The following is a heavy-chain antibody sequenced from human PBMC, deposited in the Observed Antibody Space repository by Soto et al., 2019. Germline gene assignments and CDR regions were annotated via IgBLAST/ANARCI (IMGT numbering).Heavy chain of an antibody. D-gene: IGHD2-15*01. J-gene: IGHJ5*02. CDR3: ARDLGNSGYCSGGEACENWFDP. CDR2: ISAYNGNT. V-gene: IGHV1-18*01. CDR1: GYTFTSYG. Sequence: ASVKVSCKASGYTFTSYGISWVRQAPGQGLEWMGWISAYNGNTNYAQKLQGRVTMTTDTSTSTAYMELRSLRSDDTAVYYCARDLGNSGYCSGGEACENWFDPWGQGTLVTVSS.